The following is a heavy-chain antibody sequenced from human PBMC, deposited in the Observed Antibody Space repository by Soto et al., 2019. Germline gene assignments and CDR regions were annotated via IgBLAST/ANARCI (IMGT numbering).Heavy chain of an antibody. CDR1: GDSVSSNRVG. CDR2: TYYRSKWFN. Sequence: SQTLSLTCAISGDSVSSNRVGWNWIRQSPSRGLEWLGRTYYRSKWFNDYALSVKSRVTINPDTSKNQFSLQLNSVSPEDTAVYYCARDMEGAIDYWGQGTLVTVSS. D-gene: IGHD3-10*01. J-gene: IGHJ4*02. CDR3: ARDMEGAIDY. V-gene: IGHV6-1*01.